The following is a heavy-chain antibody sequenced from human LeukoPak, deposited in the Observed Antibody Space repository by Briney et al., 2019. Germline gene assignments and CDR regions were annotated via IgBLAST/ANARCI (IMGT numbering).Heavy chain of an antibody. D-gene: IGHD3-16*02. CDR3: ARGSAYDYVWGSYRYSFFDY. Sequence: GGSLRLSCAASGFTFSSYAMHWVRQAPGKGLEWVAVISYDGSNKYYADSVKGRFTISRDNSKNTLYLQMNSLRAEDTAVYFCARGSAYDYVWGSYRYSFFDYWGQGTLVTVSS. CDR1: GFTFSSYA. J-gene: IGHJ4*02. V-gene: IGHV3-30*04. CDR2: ISYDGSNK.